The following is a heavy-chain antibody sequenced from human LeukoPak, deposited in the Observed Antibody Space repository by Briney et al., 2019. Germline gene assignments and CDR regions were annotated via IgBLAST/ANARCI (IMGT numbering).Heavy chain of an antibody. CDR3: ARGEICSSTSCPLSFDY. D-gene: IGHD2-2*01. CDR2: INHGGST. Sequence: SETLSLTCAVYGGSFSNYYWSWIRQPPGKGLEWIGEINHGGSTNYNPSLKSRVTISVDTSKNQFSLKLSSVTAADTAVYHCARGEICSSTSCPLSFDYWGQGTLATVSS. J-gene: IGHJ4*02. CDR1: GGSFSNYY. V-gene: IGHV4-34*01.